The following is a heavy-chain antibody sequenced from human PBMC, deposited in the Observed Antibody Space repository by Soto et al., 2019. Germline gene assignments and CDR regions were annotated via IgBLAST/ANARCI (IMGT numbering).Heavy chain of an antibody. D-gene: IGHD3-16*01. J-gene: IGHJ6*02. Sequence: QVQLVESGGGVVQPGRSLRLSCAASGFTFSSYGMHWVRQAPGKGLEWVAVISYDGSNKYYEDSVKGRFTNSRDNYKNTLYRQKKRRRAEDMGVYYCAKGGDEQVWGRGVGMEVWGQGTTVNVYS. CDR1: GFTFSSYG. V-gene: IGHV3-30*18. CDR3: AKGGDEQVWGRGVGMEV. CDR2: ISYDGSNK.